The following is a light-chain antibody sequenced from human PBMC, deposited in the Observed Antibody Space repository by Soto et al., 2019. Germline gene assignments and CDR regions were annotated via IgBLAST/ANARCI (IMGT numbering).Light chain of an antibody. V-gene: IGKV1-39*01. CDR3: QHGYVAPYS. Sequence: IQVTQSPSSVSASVGDTVTITCRASQDINVYLNWYQQKPGEVPKLLIYSASTLHNGVPSRFTGSGSETDFTLTITSLQPEDFATYYCQHGYVAPYSFGQGTKVDI. CDR1: QDINVY. J-gene: IGKJ2*03. CDR2: SAS.